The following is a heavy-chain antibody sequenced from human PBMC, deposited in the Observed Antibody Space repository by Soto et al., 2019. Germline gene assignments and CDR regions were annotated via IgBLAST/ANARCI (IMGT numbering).Heavy chain of an antibody. V-gene: IGHV3-48*01. CDR3: ARDHYDYIWGSYRPSYYFDY. Sequence: GGSLRLSCAASGFTFSSYSMNWVRQAPGKGLEWVSYISSSSSTIYYADSVKGRFTISRDNAKNSLYLQMNSLRAEDTAVYYCARDHYDYIWGSYRPSYYFDYWGQGTLVTVSS. CDR2: ISSSSSTI. D-gene: IGHD3-16*02. J-gene: IGHJ4*02. CDR1: GFTFSSYS.